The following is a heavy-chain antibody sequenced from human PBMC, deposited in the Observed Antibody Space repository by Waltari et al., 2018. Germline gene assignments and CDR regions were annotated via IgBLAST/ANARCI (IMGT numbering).Heavy chain of an antibody. Sequence: EVQLVESGGGLVQPGGSLRLSCAASGFTFSNYWLHWVRQAPGKGLVWVSRIDSDGTSTSYADSVKGRFTISRDNAKNTLLLQMNSLRGEDTAVYYCARDQGGARGFMDSWGQGTLVTVSS. CDR2: IDSDGTST. V-gene: IGHV3-74*01. D-gene: IGHD3-22*01. CDR1: GFTFSNYW. J-gene: IGHJ4*02. CDR3: ARDQGGARGFMDS.